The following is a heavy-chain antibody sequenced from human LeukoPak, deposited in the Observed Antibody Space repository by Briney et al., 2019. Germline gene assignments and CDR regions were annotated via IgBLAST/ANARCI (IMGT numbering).Heavy chain of an antibody. Sequence: SETLSLTCSVSGVSITSGNDYWGWIRQTRGKGLEWIANIYTGGSTYYNPALQNRAAISIDTSKDQFFLRLTSLTAADTAVYYCARSRGVPRWFGPWGQGILVTVSS. CDR2: IYTGGST. CDR3: ARSRGVPRWFGP. CDR1: GVSITSGNDY. D-gene: IGHD3-10*01. J-gene: IGHJ5*02. V-gene: IGHV4-39*07.